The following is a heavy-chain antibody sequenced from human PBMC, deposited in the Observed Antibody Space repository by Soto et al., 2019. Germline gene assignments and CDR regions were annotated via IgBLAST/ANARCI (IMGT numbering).Heavy chain of an antibody. CDR1: GYTFTSYG. CDR2: ISAYNGNT. V-gene: IGHV1-18*01. Sequence: QVQLVQSGTEVKKPGASVKVSCKASGYTFTSYGISWVRQAPGQGLEWMGWISAYNGNTNYAQKFQGRVTMTTDTSTSSAYMELGSLTSDDTAVYYCARDTDTMVTFDHWGQGTLVTVSS. CDR3: ARDTDTMVTFDH. J-gene: IGHJ4*02. D-gene: IGHD2-21*02.